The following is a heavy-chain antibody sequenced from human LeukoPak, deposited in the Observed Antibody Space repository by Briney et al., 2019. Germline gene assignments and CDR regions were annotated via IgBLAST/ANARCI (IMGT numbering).Heavy chain of an antibody. J-gene: IGHJ4*02. CDR3: ARDRGYSSSWSQEGYFDY. CDR2: IKPDGSQK. CDR1: GFTFNNYW. V-gene: IGHV3-7*01. Sequence: GGSLRLSCVASGFTFNNYWMDWVRQVPGKGLEWVASIKPDGSQKDYVDSVKGRFTISRDNGKNSLYLQLNSLRAEDTAVYYCARDRGYSSSWSQEGYFDYWGQGTLVTVSS. D-gene: IGHD6-13*01.